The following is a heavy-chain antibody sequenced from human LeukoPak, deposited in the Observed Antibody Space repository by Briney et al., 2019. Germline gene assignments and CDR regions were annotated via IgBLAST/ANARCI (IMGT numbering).Heavy chain of an antibody. CDR2: ISSNSSYI. V-gene: IGHV3-21*01. D-gene: IGHD4-17*01. Sequence: GGSLRLSCAASGFTFSSYSMNWVRQAPGKGLEWVSSISSNSSYIYYADSVKGRFTISRDNAKNSLYLQMNSLRAEDTAVYYCARDPTPGDPPHYWGQGTLVTVSS. CDR1: GFTFSSYS. CDR3: ARDPTPGDPPHY. J-gene: IGHJ4*02.